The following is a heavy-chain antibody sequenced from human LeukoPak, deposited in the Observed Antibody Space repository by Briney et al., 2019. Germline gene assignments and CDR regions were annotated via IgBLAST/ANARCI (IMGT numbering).Heavy chain of an antibody. D-gene: IGHD2-15*01. Sequence: PSETLSLTCTVSGGSISSSNYYWGWIRQPPGQGLEWIGNIYHSGRTYYNPSLKSRVTIFVDTSKNQFSLKVTSVTAADTAVYYCASLPAVAADSYNGMDVWGQGTTVTVSS. J-gene: IGHJ6*02. CDR2: IYHSGRT. CDR1: GGSISSSNYY. CDR3: ASLPAVAADSYNGMDV. V-gene: IGHV4-39*01.